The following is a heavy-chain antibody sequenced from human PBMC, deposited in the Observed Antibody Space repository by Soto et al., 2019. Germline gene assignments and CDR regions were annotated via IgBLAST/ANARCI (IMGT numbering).Heavy chain of an antibody. D-gene: IGHD2-15*01. V-gene: IGHV3-30*18. J-gene: IGHJ4*02. Sequence: PGGSLRLSCAAPGFSFRNYGMHWVRQAPGKGLEWVAVISYEGSRISYAASVKGRFTISRDNSKNAVFLQMNRLTPDDTAVYSCAKDHGGGNFFLYFDLWGQGTLVTVSS. CDR1: GFSFRNYG. CDR2: ISYEGSRI. CDR3: AKDHGGGNFFLYFDL.